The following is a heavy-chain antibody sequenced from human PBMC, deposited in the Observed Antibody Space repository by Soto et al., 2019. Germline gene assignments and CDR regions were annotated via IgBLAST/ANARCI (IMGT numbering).Heavy chain of an antibody. CDR3: TGEHVVTIFRRGQRGSFDS. D-gene: IGHD3-9*01. J-gene: IGHJ4*02. CDR1: GFSFNTYT. V-gene: IGHV3-21*02. Sequence: EVQLIESGGGLVNPGGSLRLSCAASGFSFNTYTMNWVRQAPGKGLEWVSFITSDSNYIYYADSVKGRFTISRDDANKSLYLQMNSLRAEDTAVYYCTGEHVVTIFRRGQRGSFDSWSQGTLVSVSS. CDR2: ITSDSNYI.